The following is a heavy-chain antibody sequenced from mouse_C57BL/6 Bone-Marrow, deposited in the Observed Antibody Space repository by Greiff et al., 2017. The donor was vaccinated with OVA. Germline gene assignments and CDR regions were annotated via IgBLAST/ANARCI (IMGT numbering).Heavy chain of an antibody. Sequence: QVQLQQPGAELVRPGTSVKLSCKASGYTFTSYWMHWVKQRPGQGLEWIGVIDPSDSYTNYNQKFKGKATLTVDTSSSTAYMQLSSLISEDSAVYYGARVGLPFDYWGQGTTLTVSS. J-gene: IGHJ2*01. CDR2: IDPSDSYT. D-gene: IGHD3-1*01. CDR1: GYTFTSYW. CDR3: ARVGLPFDY. V-gene: IGHV1-59*01.